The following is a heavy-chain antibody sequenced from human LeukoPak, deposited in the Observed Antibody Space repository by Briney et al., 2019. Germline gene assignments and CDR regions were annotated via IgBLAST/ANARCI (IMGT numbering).Heavy chain of an antibody. J-gene: IGHJ3*02. D-gene: IGHD2-8*01. Sequence: SETLSLTCTVSGGSISSGSYYWSWIRQPPGKGLEWIGYIYYSGSTNYNPSLKSRVTLSVDTSKNQFSLKLSSVTAADTAVYYCARAKSYARDAFDIWGQGTMVTVSS. CDR3: ARAKSYARDAFDI. CDR1: GGSISSGSYY. V-gene: IGHV4-61*01. CDR2: IYYSGST.